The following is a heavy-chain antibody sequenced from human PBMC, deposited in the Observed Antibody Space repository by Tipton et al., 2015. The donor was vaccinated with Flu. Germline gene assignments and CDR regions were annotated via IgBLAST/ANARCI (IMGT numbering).Heavy chain of an antibody. CDR3: ARGDSSGYYFDY. V-gene: IGHV4-59*11. CDR1: YGSMTGHY. J-gene: IGHJ4*02. CDR2: MYHSGSS. Sequence: SLTCTASYGSMTGHYWSWIRQPPGKGLEWIWYMYHSGSSNYNPSLKSRLTVSVDTSNFQSSLTLTSVTAADTAVYYCARGDSSGYYFDYWGQGILVTVSS. D-gene: IGHD3-22*01.